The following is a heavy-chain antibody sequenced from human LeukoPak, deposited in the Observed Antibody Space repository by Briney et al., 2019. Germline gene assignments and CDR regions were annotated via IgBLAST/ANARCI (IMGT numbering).Heavy chain of an antibody. Sequence: PGGSLRLSCAASGFTFSSYSMNWVRQAPGKGLEWVSSISSSSSYIYYADSVKGRFTISRDNAKNSLYLQMNSLRAEDTAVYYCARSLFRPPNYYYDSSGQGDAFDIWGQGTMVTVSS. J-gene: IGHJ3*02. V-gene: IGHV3-21*01. CDR1: GFTFSSYS. CDR3: ARSLFRPPNYYYDSSGQGDAFDI. CDR2: ISSSSSYI. D-gene: IGHD3-22*01.